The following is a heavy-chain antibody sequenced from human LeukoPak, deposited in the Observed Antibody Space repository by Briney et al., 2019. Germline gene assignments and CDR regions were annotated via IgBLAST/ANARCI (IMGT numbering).Heavy chain of an antibody. CDR2: IGTASDT. CDR3: ARGPPRGKYYYMDV. J-gene: IGHJ6*03. CDR1: GFTFSSFD. Sequence: GGSLRPSCAASGFTFSSFDMHWVRQPTGQGLEWVSTIGTASDTYYPGSVEGRFTLSRDNAKNSLYLQMNSLTAGDTAVYYCARGPPRGKYYYMDVWGKGTTVTVSS. V-gene: IGHV3-13*01. D-gene: IGHD1-1*01.